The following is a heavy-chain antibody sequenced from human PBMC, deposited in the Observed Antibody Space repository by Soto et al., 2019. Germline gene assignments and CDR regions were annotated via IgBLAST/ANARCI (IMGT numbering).Heavy chain of an antibody. CDR1: GYPFTSYA. Sequence: QVQLVQSGAEARKPGASVKISCKASGYPFTSYAIHWLRQAPGQRLEWMGWINGGAGDTRYSVNFQGRVTLTRHTAATTACMDLSSLSSADTAIYYCARSPSRMAAETQLDPWGQGTLVTVSS. V-gene: IGHV1-3*01. D-gene: IGHD6-6*01. CDR3: ARSPSRMAAETQLDP. CDR2: INGGAGDT. J-gene: IGHJ5*02.